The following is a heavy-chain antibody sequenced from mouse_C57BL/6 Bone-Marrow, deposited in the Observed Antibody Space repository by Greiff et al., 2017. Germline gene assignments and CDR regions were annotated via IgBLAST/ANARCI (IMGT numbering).Heavy chain of an antibody. CDR1: GYSITSGYY. CDR2: ISYDGSN. Sequence: VQLKESGPGLVKPSQSLSLTCSVTGYSITSGYYWNWIRQFPGNKLEWMGYISYDGSNNYKPSLKNRISITRDTSKNQFFLKLNSVTTEDTATYYCARGGYGSSYDYFDYWGQGTTLTVSS. CDR3: ARGGYGSSYDYFDY. D-gene: IGHD1-1*01. V-gene: IGHV3-6*01. J-gene: IGHJ2*01.